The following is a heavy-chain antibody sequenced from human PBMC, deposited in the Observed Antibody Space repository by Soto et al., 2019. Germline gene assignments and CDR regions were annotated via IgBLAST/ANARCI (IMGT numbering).Heavy chain of an antibody. Sequence: PGGSLRLSCAASGFTFSSYGMHWVRQAPGKGLEWVAVISYDGSNKYYADSVKGRFTISRDNSKNTLYLQMNSLRAEDTAVYYCAKDLYYYDSSGSLDYWGQGTLVTVSS. CDR1: GFTFSSYG. CDR2: ISYDGSNK. CDR3: AKDLYYYDSSGSLDY. J-gene: IGHJ4*02. D-gene: IGHD3-22*01. V-gene: IGHV3-30*18.